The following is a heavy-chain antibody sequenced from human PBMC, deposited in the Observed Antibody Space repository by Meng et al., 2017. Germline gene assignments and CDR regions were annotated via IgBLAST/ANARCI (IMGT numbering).Heavy chain of an antibody. Sequence: VDSGGDSRAPGRYLTRSCAPVRVIFRNYKMTWVRQAPGNGLAWVACITKDGSSKYYLGSVRGRFTISRDNSKNTLYLEMNSLRSEDTALYYCARDFDYWGQGTLVTVSS. CDR3: ARDFDY. J-gene: IGHJ4*02. CDR1: RVIFRNYK. V-gene: IGHV3-30*16. CDR2: ITKDGSSK.